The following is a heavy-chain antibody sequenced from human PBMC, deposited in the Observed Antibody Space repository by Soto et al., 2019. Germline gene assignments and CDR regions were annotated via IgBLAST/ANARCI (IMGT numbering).Heavy chain of an antibody. CDR3: ARVGVAARLGSSLGDYYYYYYGMDV. CDR2: IIPIFGTA. D-gene: IGHD6-6*01. CDR1: GYTFTSYY. J-gene: IGHJ6*02. V-gene: IGHV1-69*13. Sequence: SVKVSCKASGYTFTSYYMNWVRQAPGQGLEWMGGIIPIFGTANYAQKFQGRVTITADESTSTAYMELSSLRSEDTAVYYCARVGVAARLGSSLGDYYYYYYGMDVWGQGTTVTVSS.